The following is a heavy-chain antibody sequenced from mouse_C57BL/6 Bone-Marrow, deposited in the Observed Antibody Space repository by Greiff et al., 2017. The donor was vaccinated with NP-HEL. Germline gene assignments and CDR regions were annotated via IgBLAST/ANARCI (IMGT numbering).Heavy chain of an antibody. CDR2: INPGSGGT. CDR1: GYAFTNYL. CDR3: AREEYDGGYYFDY. D-gene: IGHD2-14*01. Sequence: QVQLQQSGAELVRPGPSVKVSCKASGYAFTNYLIEWVKQRPGQGLEWIGVINPGSGGTNYNEKFKGKATLTADKSSSTAYMQLSSLTSEDSAVYFCAREEYDGGYYFDYWGQGTTLTVSS. J-gene: IGHJ2*01. V-gene: IGHV1-54*01.